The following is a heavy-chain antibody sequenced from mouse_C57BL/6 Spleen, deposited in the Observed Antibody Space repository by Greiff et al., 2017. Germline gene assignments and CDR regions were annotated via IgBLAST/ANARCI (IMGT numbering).Heavy chain of an antibody. CDR2: INPYNGGT. V-gene: IGHV1-19*01. CDR1: GYTFTDYY. J-gene: IGHJ3*01. Sequence: EVQLQQSGPVLVKPGASVKMSCKASGYTFTDYYMNWVKQSHGKSLEWIGVINPYNGGTSYNQKFKGKATLTVDKSSSTAYMELNSLTSEDSAVYYCARKDYASFAYWGQGTLVTVSA. D-gene: IGHD1-1*02. CDR3: ARKDYASFAY.